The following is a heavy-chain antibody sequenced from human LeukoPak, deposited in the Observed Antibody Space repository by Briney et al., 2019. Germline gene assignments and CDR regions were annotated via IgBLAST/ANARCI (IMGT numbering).Heavy chain of an antibody. Sequence: ASVKVSCKVSGYTLTELSMHWVRQAPGKGLEWRGGFDPEDGETIYAQKFQGRVTMTEDTSTDTAYMELSSLRSEDTAVYYCATREYSSSSEHNWFDPWGQGTLVTVSS. V-gene: IGHV1-24*01. CDR1: GYTLTELS. CDR3: ATREYSSSSEHNWFDP. J-gene: IGHJ5*02. D-gene: IGHD6-6*01. CDR2: FDPEDGET.